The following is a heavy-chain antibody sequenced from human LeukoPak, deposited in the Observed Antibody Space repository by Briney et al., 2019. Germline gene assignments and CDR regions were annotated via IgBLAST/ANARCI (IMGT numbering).Heavy chain of an antibody. CDR3: ARDSDYYGSGSYSPDYYYYYYYMDV. J-gene: IGHJ6*03. Sequence: ASVKVSCKASGYTFGAYYMYWVRQAPGQGLEWMGWIRPNSGGTNYTQKFQGRVTMTRDTSINTAYMELSRLTSDDTAVYYCARDSDYYGSGSYSPDYYYYYYYMDVWGKGTTVTVSS. D-gene: IGHD3-10*01. CDR1: GYTFGAYY. V-gene: IGHV1-2*02. CDR2: IRPNSGGT.